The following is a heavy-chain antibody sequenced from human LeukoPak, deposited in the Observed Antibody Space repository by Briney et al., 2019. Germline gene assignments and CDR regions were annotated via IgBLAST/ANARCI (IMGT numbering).Heavy chain of an antibody. V-gene: IGHV3-33*01. CDR2: IWSDGSNK. D-gene: IGHD6-19*01. Sequence: PGRSLRLSCAASGFTFSSFGMHWVRQASGKGLEWVAVIWSDGSNKYYADSVKGRFTISRDNSKNTLYLQMNSLRAEDTAVYYCARYSSGFLDSWGQGTLVTVSS. CDR1: GFTFSSFG. CDR3: ARYSSGFLDS. J-gene: IGHJ4*02.